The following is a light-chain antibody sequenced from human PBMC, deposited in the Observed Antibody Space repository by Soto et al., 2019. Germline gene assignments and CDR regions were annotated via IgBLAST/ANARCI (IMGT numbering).Light chain of an antibody. CDR3: QQYGSSRWT. Sequence: EIVLTQSPATLSLSPGERATLTCRASQSVSSNLAWYQQKPGQAPRLLIYGASTRATGIPARFSGSGSGADFTLTISRLEPEDFAVYYCQQYGSSRWTFGQGTKVDIK. CDR1: QSVSSN. V-gene: IGKV3-20*01. J-gene: IGKJ1*01. CDR2: GAS.